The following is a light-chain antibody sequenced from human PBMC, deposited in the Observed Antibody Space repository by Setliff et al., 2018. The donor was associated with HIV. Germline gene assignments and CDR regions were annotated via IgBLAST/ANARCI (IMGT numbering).Light chain of an antibody. CDR1: SSNIGVNV. J-gene: IGLJ1*01. CDR2: NNY. V-gene: IGLV1-44*01. Sequence: QSVLSQQPSASGTPGQRVTISCSGSSSNIGVNVVNWYQHLPGTSPKLLIYNNYQRPSGVPDRFSGSKSGSSGSLAISGLQSEDEADYYCAVWDNGLKGYVFGTGTKVTVL. CDR3: AVWDNGLKGYV.